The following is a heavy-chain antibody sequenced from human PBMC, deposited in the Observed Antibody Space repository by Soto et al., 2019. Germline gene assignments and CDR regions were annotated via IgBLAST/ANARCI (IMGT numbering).Heavy chain of an antibody. J-gene: IGHJ4*02. CDR1: GFTFSSYA. V-gene: IGHV3-23*01. CDR2: ISGSGGST. D-gene: IGHD3-16*02. CDR3: AKDVTYYDYVWGSYRSSFDY. Sequence: GGSLRLSCAASGFTFSSYAMSWVRQAPGKGLKWLSAISGSGGSTYYADSVKGRFTISRDNSKKTLYLQINSLRAEDTAVYYCAKDVTYYDYVWGSYRSSFDYWGQGT.